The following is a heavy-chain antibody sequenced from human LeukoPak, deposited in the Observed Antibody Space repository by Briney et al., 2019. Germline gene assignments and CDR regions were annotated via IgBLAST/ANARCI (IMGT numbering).Heavy chain of an antibody. CDR3: ARLVRGFGWFDP. CDR1: GGSISSFY. D-gene: IGHD3-10*01. CDR2: IYTSGST. J-gene: IGHJ5*02. V-gene: IGHV4-4*07. Sequence: SVTLSLTCTGSGGSISSFYWGWIRQPAGKGLVWIGRIYTSGSTNYNPSLKSRVTMSVDTSKNQFSLKLSSVTAADTAVYYCARLVRGFGWFDPWGQGTLVTVSS.